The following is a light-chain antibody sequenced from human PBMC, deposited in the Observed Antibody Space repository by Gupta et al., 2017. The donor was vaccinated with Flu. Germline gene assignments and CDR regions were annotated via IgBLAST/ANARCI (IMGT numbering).Light chain of an antibody. J-gene: IGKJ1*01. CDR3: QQYYTTPTWT. V-gene: IGKV4-1*01. CDR2: WAS. CDR1: QSVLYTSSNKNF. Sequence: DIVMTQSPDSLAVSLGERATINCKSSQSVLYTSSNKNFLAWYQQKPRQPPKLLIYWASTRESGVPDRFSGSGSWTDFTLTISSLQAEDVAVYYCQQYYTTPTWTFGQGTKVEIK.